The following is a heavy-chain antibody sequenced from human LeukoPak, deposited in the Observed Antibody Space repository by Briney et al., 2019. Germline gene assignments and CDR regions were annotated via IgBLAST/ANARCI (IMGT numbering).Heavy chain of an antibody. V-gene: IGHV3-20*04. CDR1: GFTFSSYA. D-gene: IGHD6-13*01. CDR2: INWNGGST. Sequence: GGSLRLSCAASGFTFSSYAMSWVHQAPGKGLEWVSGINWNGGSTGYADSVKGRFTISRDNAKNSLYLQMNSLRAEDTALYYCARGTLKAAATDFDYWGQGTLVTVSS. CDR3: ARGTLKAAATDFDY. J-gene: IGHJ4*02.